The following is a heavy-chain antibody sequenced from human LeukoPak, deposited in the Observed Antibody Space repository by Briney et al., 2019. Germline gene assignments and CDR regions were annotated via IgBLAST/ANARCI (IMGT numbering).Heavy chain of an antibody. D-gene: IGHD1-14*01. J-gene: IGHJ4*02. CDR3: ARDGSCAGYFDY. CDR1: GGSISSYY. Sequence: SETLSLTSTVSGGSISSYYWSWIRQPPGKGLEWIGYIYYSGSTNYNPSLKSRVTISVDTSKNQFSLKLSSVTAADTAVYYCARDGSCAGYFDYWGQGTLVTVSS. V-gene: IGHV4-59*01. CDR2: IYYSGST.